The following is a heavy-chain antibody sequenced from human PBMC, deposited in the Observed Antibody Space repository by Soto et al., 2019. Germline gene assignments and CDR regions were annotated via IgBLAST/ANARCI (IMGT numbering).Heavy chain of an antibody. CDR2: INHSGST. V-gene: IGHV4-34*01. J-gene: IGHJ6*02. Sequence: SETLSLTCAVYGGSFSGYYWSWIRQPPGKELEWIGEINHSGSTNYNPSLKSRVTISVDTSKNQFSLKLSSVTAADTAVYYCARCVCWHSAWASHYYGMDVCGQGSTVTVSS. D-gene: IGHD2-21*01. CDR3: ARCVCWHSAWASHYYGMDV. CDR1: GGSFSGYY.